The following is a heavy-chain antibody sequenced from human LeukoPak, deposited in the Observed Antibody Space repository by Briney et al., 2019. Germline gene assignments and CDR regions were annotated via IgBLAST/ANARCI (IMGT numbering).Heavy chain of an antibody. J-gene: IGHJ3*02. CDR3: ARHVSSSRVAFDI. Sequence: GESLKISCEVYGYSFTTYWLGWVRQMPGKGLEWMGTFNPGDSDIRYSPSFQGQVTISANKSISTAYLQWSSLKASDTAMYYCARHVSSSRVAFDIWGQGTMVTVSS. D-gene: IGHD2-2*01. V-gene: IGHV5-51*01. CDR1: GYSFTTYW. CDR2: FNPGDSDI.